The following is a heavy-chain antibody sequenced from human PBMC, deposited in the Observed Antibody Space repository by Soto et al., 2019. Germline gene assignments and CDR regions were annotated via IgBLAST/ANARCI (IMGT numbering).Heavy chain of an antibody. CDR1: GFTFSANF. D-gene: IGHD1-26*01. CDR2: ISSNGDTT. CDR3: VKDRIIGGGHFDPFDI. J-gene: IGHJ3*02. V-gene: IGHV3-64D*06. Sequence: PGGSLRLSCSASGFTFSANFMHWVRQAPGKGLEFVSLISSNGDTTYYADSVKGRFTISRDNSKNTLFLQMSGLRTEDTAVFYCVKDRIIGGGHFDPFDIWGQGTMVTVSS.